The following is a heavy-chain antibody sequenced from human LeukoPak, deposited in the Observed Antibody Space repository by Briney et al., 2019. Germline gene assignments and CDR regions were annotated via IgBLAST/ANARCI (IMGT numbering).Heavy chain of an antibody. Sequence: SVKVSCKASGGTFSSYAISWVRQAPGQGLEWMGGIIPIFGTANYAQKFQGRVTITADESTSTAYMKLSSLRSEDTAVYYCAREPPRYYYDSSGYYLDAFDIWGQGTMVTVSS. CDR1: GGTFSSYA. J-gene: IGHJ3*02. D-gene: IGHD3-22*01. CDR3: AREPPRYYYDSSGYYLDAFDI. CDR2: IIPIFGTA. V-gene: IGHV1-69*13.